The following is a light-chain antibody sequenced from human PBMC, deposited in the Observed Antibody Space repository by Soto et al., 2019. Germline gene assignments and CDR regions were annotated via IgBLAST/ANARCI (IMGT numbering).Light chain of an antibody. Sequence: QSALTQPRSVSGSPGQSVTISCTGTSSDIGGYNYVSWYQQNPGKAPKLMIYDVSNRPSGVPDRFSGSKSGNTASLTISGLQAEDEADYYCCSYAGSYVYVFGTGTKV. CDR1: SSDIGGYNY. J-gene: IGLJ1*01. CDR3: CSYAGSYVYV. CDR2: DVS. V-gene: IGLV2-11*01.